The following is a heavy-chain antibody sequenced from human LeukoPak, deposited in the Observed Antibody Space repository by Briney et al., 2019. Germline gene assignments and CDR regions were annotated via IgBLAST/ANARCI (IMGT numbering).Heavy chain of an antibody. Sequence: GGSLRLSCAASGFTFSSYVMHWVRQAPGKGLEYVSAISSNGGSTYYANSVKGRFTISRDNSKNTPYLQMGSLRAEDMAVYYCARDGSARAYYDILTGYYPFDYWGQGTLVTVSS. CDR1: GFTFSSYV. J-gene: IGHJ4*02. CDR2: ISSNGGST. D-gene: IGHD3-9*01. CDR3: ARDGSARAYYDILTGYYPFDY. V-gene: IGHV3-64*01.